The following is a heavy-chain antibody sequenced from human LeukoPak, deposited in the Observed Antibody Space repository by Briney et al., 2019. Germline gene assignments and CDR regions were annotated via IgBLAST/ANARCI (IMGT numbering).Heavy chain of an antibody. CDR2: IKQDGSEK. CDR1: GGSISSGDYY. Sequence: PSETLSLTCTVSGGSISSGDYYWSWVRQAPGKGLEWVANIKQDGSEKYYVDSVKGRFTISRDNAENSLFLQMNSLRVEDTAVYYCARVPRWGGWDNFDYWGQGTLVTVSS. V-gene: IGHV3-7*01. J-gene: IGHJ4*02. CDR3: ARVPRWGGWDNFDY. D-gene: IGHD6-19*01.